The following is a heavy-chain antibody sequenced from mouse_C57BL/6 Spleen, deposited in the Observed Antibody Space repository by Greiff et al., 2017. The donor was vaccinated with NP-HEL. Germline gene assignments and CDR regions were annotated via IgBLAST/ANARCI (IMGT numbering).Heavy chain of an antibody. V-gene: IGHV1-53*01. CDR2: ITPSNGGT. CDR3: ARYGYGSSTGFAY. Sequence: VQLQQPGTELVKPGASVKLSCKASGYTFTSYWMHWVKQRPGQGLEWIGNITPSNGGTNYNEKFKSKATLTVDKSSSTAYRQLSSLTSEDSAVYYCARYGYGSSTGFAYWGQGTLVTVSA. J-gene: IGHJ3*01. CDR1: GYTFTSYW. D-gene: IGHD1-1*01.